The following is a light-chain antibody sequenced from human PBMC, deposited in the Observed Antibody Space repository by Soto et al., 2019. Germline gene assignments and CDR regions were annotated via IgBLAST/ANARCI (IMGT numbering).Light chain of an antibody. V-gene: IGKV1-5*01. CDR3: QQYNTHRT. CDR1: QSISSW. J-gene: IGKJ2*01. Sequence: DIQMTLSPSTLSASVGDRVTITCRASQSISSWLAWYQQKPGKAPKLLIYDASSLESGVPSRFSGSGSGTEFTLTISSLQPDDFATYYCQQYNTHRTFGQGTKLEIK. CDR2: DAS.